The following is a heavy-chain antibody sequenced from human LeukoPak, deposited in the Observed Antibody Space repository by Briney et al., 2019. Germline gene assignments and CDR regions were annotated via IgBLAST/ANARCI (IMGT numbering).Heavy chain of an antibody. CDR2: IWDDGTNK. J-gene: IGHJ3*02. CDR3: ARAEVPGAIKSGAFDI. D-gene: IGHD2-2*01. Sequence: GGSLRLSCAASGFTFSTYGMHWVRQAPGKGLAWVAVIWDDGTNKYYADSVKGRFTISRDNSRNTLCLQMNSLRAEGTAVYYCARAEVPGAIKSGAFDIWGQGTMVTVSS. V-gene: IGHV3-33*01. CDR1: GFTFSTYG.